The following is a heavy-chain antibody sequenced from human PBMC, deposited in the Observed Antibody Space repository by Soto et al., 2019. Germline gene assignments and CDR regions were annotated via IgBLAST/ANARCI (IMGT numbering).Heavy chain of an antibody. Sequence: EVQLVESGGGLVQLGGSLRLSCAASGFTFSSYWMHWVRQAPGKGLVWVSRSKSDGSGTYYADSVKGRFTISRDNGQYRMYMQMNSLGAEDTAVYFWVRGDGDRYDGNGYLGRHWGEGTLVTVSS. D-gene: IGHD3-22*01. V-gene: IGHV3-74*01. J-gene: IGHJ4*02. CDR3: VRGDGDRYDGNGYLGRH. CDR1: GFTFSSYW. CDR2: SKSDGSGT.